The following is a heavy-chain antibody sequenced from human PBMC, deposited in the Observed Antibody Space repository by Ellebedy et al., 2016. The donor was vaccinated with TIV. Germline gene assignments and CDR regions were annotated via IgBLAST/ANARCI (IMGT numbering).Heavy chain of an antibody. CDR3: AKEIGTDGYFDY. D-gene: IGHD1-1*01. CDR1: GFTFSSYG. J-gene: IGHJ4*02. CDR2: ISYDGSNK. V-gene: IGHV3-30*18. Sequence: GGSLRLXCAASGFTFSSYGMHWVRQAPGKGLEWVAVISYDGSNKYYADSVKGRFTISRDNSKNTLYLQMNSLRAEDTAVNYCAKEIGTDGYFDYWGQGTLVTVSS.